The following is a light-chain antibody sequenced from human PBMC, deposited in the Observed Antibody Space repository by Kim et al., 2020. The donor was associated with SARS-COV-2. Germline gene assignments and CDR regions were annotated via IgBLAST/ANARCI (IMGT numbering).Light chain of an antibody. J-gene: IGKJ3*01. CDR3: EQSYITPFT. Sequence: SVGVRVTITSRTTQRTSSQLNWYQQKPGRATKRLISAASTLQGGVPSRFSVSGSETDFTFTISRLQPEDFATYFCEQSYITPFTFGPGTKVDIK. CDR1: QRTSSQ. V-gene: IGKV1-39*01. CDR2: AAS.